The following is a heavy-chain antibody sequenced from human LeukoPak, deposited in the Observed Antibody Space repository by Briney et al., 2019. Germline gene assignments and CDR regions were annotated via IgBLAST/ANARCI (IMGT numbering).Heavy chain of an antibody. J-gene: IGHJ4*02. D-gene: IGHD4-17*01. Sequence: ASVKVSCTASGYTFTGYYIHWVRQAPGQGLEWMGRINPDSGGTNYAQKFQGRVTMTRDTSITTAYMELSSLRSEDTAVYYCASNDYGDYNMDYWGQGTLVTISS. CDR2: INPDSGGT. CDR3: ASNDYGDYNMDY. V-gene: IGHV1-2*06. CDR1: GYTFTGYY.